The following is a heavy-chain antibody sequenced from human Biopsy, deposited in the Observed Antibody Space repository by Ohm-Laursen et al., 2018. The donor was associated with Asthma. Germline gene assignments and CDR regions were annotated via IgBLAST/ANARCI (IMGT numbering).Heavy chain of an antibody. Sequence: ASVKVSCKASGYTFRSYGVSWVRQAPGQGLEWMGWISPFTGDTHFGHKFQGRVTMTTDTSTDTAYMELRSLRSDDTAVYYCARHPYNFGGFDYWGQGSLVLVSS. J-gene: IGHJ4*02. CDR2: ISPFTGDT. V-gene: IGHV1-18*04. CDR1: GYTFRSYG. CDR3: ARHPYNFGGFDY. D-gene: IGHD5-24*01.